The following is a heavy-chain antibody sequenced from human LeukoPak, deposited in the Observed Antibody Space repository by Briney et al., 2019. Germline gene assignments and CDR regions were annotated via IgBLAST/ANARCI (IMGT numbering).Heavy chain of an antibody. CDR3: ARRSDSSGYYAPPTNYYYYMDV. CDR1: GGSFSGYY. Sequence: PSETLSLTCAVYGGSFSGYYWSWIRQPPGKGLEWIGEINHSGSTNYNPSLKSRVTISVDTSKNQFSLKLSSVTAADTAVYYCARRSDSSGYYAPPTNYYYYMDVWGKGTTVTVS. V-gene: IGHV4-34*01. J-gene: IGHJ6*03. CDR2: INHSGST. D-gene: IGHD3-22*01.